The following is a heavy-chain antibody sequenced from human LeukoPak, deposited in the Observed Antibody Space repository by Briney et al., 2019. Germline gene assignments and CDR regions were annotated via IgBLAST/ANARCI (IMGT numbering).Heavy chain of an antibody. Sequence: PGGSLRLSCAASGFTFSSYSMNWVRQAPGRGLEWVSSISSSSSYIYYADSVKGRFTISRDNAKNSLYLQMNSLRAEDTAVYYCARSPTAAGTEDNFDYWGQGTLVTVSS. D-gene: IGHD6-13*01. CDR3: ARSPTAAGTEDNFDY. CDR2: ISSSSSYI. V-gene: IGHV3-21*01. CDR1: GFTFSSYS. J-gene: IGHJ4*02.